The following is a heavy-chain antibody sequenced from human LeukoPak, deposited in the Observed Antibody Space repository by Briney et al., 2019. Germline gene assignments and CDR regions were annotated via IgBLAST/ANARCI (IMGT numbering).Heavy chain of an antibody. CDR2: IIPIFGTA. J-gene: IGHJ4*02. Sequence: SVKVSCKASGGTFSSYAISWVRQAPGQGLEWMGRIIPIFGTANYAQKFQGRVTITTDESTSTAYMELSSLRSEDTAVYYCAGSPGGLVVPAAYDYWGQGTLVTVSS. D-gene: IGHD2-2*01. CDR1: GGTFSSYA. CDR3: AGSPGGLVVPAAYDY. V-gene: IGHV1-69*05.